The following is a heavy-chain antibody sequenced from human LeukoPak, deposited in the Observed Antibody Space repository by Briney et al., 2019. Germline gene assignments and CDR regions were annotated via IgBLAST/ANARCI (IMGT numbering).Heavy chain of an antibody. CDR3: ARSITMVRGVTWFDP. V-gene: IGHV3-30*03. D-gene: IGHD3-10*01. CDR2: ISYDGSNK. J-gene: IGHJ5*02. Sequence: GGSLRLSCAASGFTFSSYGMHWVRQAPGKGLEWVAVISYDGSNKYYADSVKGRFTISRDNSKNTLYLQMNSLRAEDTAVYYCARSITMVRGVTWFDPWGQGTLVTVSS. CDR1: GFTFSSYG.